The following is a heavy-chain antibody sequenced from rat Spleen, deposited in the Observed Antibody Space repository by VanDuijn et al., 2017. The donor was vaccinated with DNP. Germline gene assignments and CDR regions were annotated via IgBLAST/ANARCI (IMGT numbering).Heavy chain of an antibody. CDR2: IWTGGST. CDR1: GFSLTSYN. V-gene: IGHV2-30*01. D-gene: IGHD1-9*01. Sequence: QVQLKESGPGLVQPSQTLSLTCTVSGFSLTSYNVHWVRQPTGKGLEWMGVIWTGGSTDYNSALKSRLSISRDTSKSQVFLKMNSLQTEDIATYYCARDYGYTLYFDYWGQGVMVTVSS. CDR3: ARDYGYTLYFDY. J-gene: IGHJ2*01.